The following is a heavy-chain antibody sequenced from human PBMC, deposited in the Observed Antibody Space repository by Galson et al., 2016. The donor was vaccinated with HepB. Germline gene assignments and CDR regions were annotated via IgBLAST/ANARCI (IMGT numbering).Heavy chain of an antibody. CDR1: GYTFTGYF. CDR3: VRGSRSSSWYLVDPYNWFDP. V-gene: IGHV1-2*02. Sequence: SVKVSCKASGYTFTGYFIHWGRQAPGQGLEWMGWIKPNSGGTNYGQKFQGRVTMTRDTSISAAYMELSRLRSDDTAVYYCVRGSRSSSWYLVDPYNWFDPWSQGTLVTVSS. CDR2: IKPNSGGT. J-gene: IGHJ5*02. D-gene: IGHD6-13*01.